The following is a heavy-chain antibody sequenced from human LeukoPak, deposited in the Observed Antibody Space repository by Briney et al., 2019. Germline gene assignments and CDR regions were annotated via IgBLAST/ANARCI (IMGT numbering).Heavy chain of an antibody. V-gene: IGHV3-21*01. D-gene: IGHD6-19*01. CDR3: ARGKYSSGWFDY. Sequence: KPGGSLRLSCAASGFTFSSYSMSWVRQAPGKGLEWVSSITTSSTYISYADSVKGRFTISRDNAKNSLYLQMNGLRAEDTAVYYCARGKYSSGWFDYWGQGTLVAVSS. J-gene: IGHJ4*02. CDR2: ITTSSTYI. CDR1: GFTFSSYS.